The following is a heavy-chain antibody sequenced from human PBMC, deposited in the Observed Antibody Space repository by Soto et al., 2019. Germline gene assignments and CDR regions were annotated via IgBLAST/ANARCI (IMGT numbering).Heavy chain of an antibody. J-gene: IGHJ3*02. CDR1: GFTFSSYA. D-gene: IGHD4-17*01. CDR3: AQFTGTTRLVAFDS. Sequence: QVQLVESGGGVVQPGRSLRLSCAASGFTFSSYAMHWVRQAPGKGLEWVAVISYGGSNKYYADSVKGRFTISRDNSKNTVYLQMKSLRAEDTAVYYCAQFTGTTRLVAFDSWGQGTMVTVSS. CDR2: ISYGGSNK. V-gene: IGHV3-30-3*01.